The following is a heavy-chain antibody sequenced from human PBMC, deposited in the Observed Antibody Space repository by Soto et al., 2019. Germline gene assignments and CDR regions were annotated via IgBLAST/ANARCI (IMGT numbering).Heavy chain of an antibody. CDR3: ARRKGYYYYGAGIALSYYGRAV. Sequence: QVQLVQSGAEVKKPGSSVKVSCKASGGTFSSYAISWVRQAPGQGLEWMGGIIPIFGTANYAQKFQGRVTITADESTSTAYKELSSLRSEDTAVYYCARRKGYYYYGAGIALSYYGRAVWGQGTTVTVSS. V-gene: IGHV1-69*12. D-gene: IGHD3-10*01. J-gene: IGHJ6*02. CDR2: IIPIFGTA. CDR1: GGTFSSYA.